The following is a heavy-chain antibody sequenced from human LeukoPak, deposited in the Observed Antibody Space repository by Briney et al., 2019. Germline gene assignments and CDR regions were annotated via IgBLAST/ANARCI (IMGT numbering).Heavy chain of an antibody. CDR1: GFTFDTYS. Sequence: GGSLRLSCAASGFTFDTYSMNWVRQAPGKGLEWVSYICSGGSTIYYADSVTGRFTISRDNAKNSPHLQMDSLRDEDTAVYYCAREPPGNYDSSGWAPGAFDIWGQGTMVTVSS. V-gene: IGHV3-48*02. CDR3: AREPPGNYDSSGWAPGAFDI. D-gene: IGHD3-22*01. CDR2: ICSGGSTI. J-gene: IGHJ3*02.